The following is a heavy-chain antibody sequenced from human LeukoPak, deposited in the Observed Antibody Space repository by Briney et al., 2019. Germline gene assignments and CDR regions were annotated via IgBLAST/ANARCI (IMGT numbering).Heavy chain of an antibody. D-gene: IGHD3-10*01. CDR2: ISSSSSYI. Sequence: GGSLRLSCAASGFTFSSYSMNWVRQAQGKGLEWVSSISSSSSYIYYADSVKGRFTISRDNAKNSLYLQMNSLRAEDTAVYYCARDHLRGVIPAFDYWGQGTLVTVSS. CDR3: ARDHLRGVIPAFDY. J-gene: IGHJ4*02. V-gene: IGHV3-21*01. CDR1: GFTFSSYS.